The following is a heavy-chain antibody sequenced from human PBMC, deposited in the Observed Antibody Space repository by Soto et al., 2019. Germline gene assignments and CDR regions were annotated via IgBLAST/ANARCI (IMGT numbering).Heavy chain of an antibody. CDR3: ARYYDFIDY. J-gene: IGHJ4*02. V-gene: IGHV4-30-2*01. D-gene: IGHD3-3*01. CDR2: IYHSGST. CDR1: GGSIGSGGYS. Sequence: SETLSLTCAVSGGSIGSGGYSWSWIRQPPGKGLEWIGYIYHSGSTYYNPSLKSRVTISVDRSKNQFSLKLSSVTAADTAVYYCARYYDFIDYWGQGTLVTVS.